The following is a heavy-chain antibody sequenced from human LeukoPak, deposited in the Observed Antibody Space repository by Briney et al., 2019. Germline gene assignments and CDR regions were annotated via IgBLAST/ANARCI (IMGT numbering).Heavy chain of an antibody. CDR2: IGSSGYI. D-gene: IGHD3-3*01. J-gene: IGHJ6*04. Sequence: GASLRLSSVASGFSFSSYSMNWVRQAPGKGLEWASSIGSSGYIHYADSMKGRVTISRDNAKSSLYLQMSSLRPEDTGVYYCARMHLFGMVNYYYYSMDVWAKGTTVTVSS. CDR3: ARMHLFGMVNYYYYSMDV. V-gene: IGHV3-21*01. CDR1: GFSFSSYS.